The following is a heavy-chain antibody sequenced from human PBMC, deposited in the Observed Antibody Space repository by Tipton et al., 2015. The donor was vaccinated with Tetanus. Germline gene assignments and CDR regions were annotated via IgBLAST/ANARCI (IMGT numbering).Heavy chain of an antibody. D-gene: IGHD5-18*01. Sequence: LRLSCTVSGGSISSSSYYWGWIRQPPGKGLEWIGSIYYSGSTYYNPSLKSRVTISVDTSKNQFSLKLSSVTAADTAVYYCARHRLTGDTEYGMDVWGQGTTVTVSS. CDR3: ARHRLTGDTEYGMDV. CDR1: GGSISSSSYY. CDR2: IYYSGST. J-gene: IGHJ6*02. V-gene: IGHV4-39*01.